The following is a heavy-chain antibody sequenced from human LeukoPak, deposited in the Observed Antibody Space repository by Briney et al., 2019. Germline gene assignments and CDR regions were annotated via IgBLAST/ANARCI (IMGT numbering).Heavy chain of an antibody. J-gene: IGHJ3*02. Sequence: PSQTLSLTCTVSNVSISSGSHYWSWIRQPPGKGLEWIGYIYYSGSTNYNPSLKSRVTISVDTSKDQFSLKLSSVTAADTAVYYCARVTYYDILTGYQSVDAFDIWGQGTMVTVSS. CDR2: IYYSGST. CDR3: ARVTYYDILTGYQSVDAFDI. V-gene: IGHV4-61*01. CDR1: NVSISSGSHY. D-gene: IGHD3-9*01.